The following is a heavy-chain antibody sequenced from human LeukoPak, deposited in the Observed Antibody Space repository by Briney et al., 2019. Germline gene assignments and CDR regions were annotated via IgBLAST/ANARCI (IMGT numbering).Heavy chain of an antibody. CDR2: IIPVFGTA. D-gene: IGHD6-13*01. V-gene: IGHV1-69*06. CDR3: ARAAAGTGYYFDY. Sequence: SVKVSCKASGGTFSSYAISWVRQAPGQGLEWMGGIIPVFGTANYAQKFQGRVTITADKSTSTAYMELSSLRSEDTAVYYCARAAAGTGYYFDYWGQGTLVTVSS. CDR1: GGTFSSYA. J-gene: IGHJ4*02.